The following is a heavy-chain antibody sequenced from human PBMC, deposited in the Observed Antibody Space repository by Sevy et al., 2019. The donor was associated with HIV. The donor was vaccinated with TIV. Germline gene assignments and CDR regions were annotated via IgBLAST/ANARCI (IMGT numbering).Heavy chain of an antibody. Sequence: GGSLRLSCAASGFTFGNAWMSWVRQAPGKGLEWVGRIKSKTDGGTTDYAAPVKGRFTISRDDSKNTLYLQMNSLKTEDTAVYYCTTDIGGSYSNYVWFDPWGQGTLVTVSS. J-gene: IGHJ5*02. CDR1: GFTFGNAW. D-gene: IGHD4-4*01. V-gene: IGHV3-15*01. CDR2: IKSKTDGGTT. CDR3: TTDIGGSYSNYVWFDP.